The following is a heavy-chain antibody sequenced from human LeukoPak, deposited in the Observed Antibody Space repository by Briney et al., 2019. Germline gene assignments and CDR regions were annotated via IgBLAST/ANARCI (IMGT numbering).Heavy chain of an antibody. CDR3: ARRGYDYVWGSYENYFDY. CDR2: INHSGST. CDR1: GGSFSGYY. D-gene: IGHD3-16*01. V-gene: IGHV4-34*01. J-gene: IGHJ4*02. Sequence: SETLSLTCAVYGGSFSGYYWSWIRQPPGKGLEWSGEINHSGSTNYNPSLKSRVTISVDTSKSQFSLKLSSVTAADSAVYYCARRGYDYVWGSYENYFDYWGQGTLVTVSS.